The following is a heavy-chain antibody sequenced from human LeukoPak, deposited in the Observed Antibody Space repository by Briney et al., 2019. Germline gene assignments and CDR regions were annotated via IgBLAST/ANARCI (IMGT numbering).Heavy chain of an antibody. CDR1: GGSINGGNYY. Sequence: SQTLSLTCTVSGGSINGGNYYWTWLRQPAGKGLEWIGRISPSGSTNHNPSLTSRVTISVDTSKNQFSLKLNFVTAADTAVYYCARVSYQEGVDYWGQGTLATVSS. CDR2: ISPSGST. J-gene: IGHJ4*02. V-gene: IGHV4-61*02. D-gene: IGHD2-2*01. CDR3: ARVSYQEGVDY.